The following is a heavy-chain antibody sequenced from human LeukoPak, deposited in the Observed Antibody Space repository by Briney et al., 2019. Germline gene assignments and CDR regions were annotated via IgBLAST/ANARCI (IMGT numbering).Heavy chain of an antibody. CDR1: GFTFSSYA. Sequence: GGSLRLSCAASGFTFSSYAMHWVRQAPGKGLEWVAVISYDEYSADSVKGRFTISRDNSKNTLYLQMNSLRVEDTAVYYCARNYQLLGGRDAFDIWGQGTMVTVSS. CDR2: ISYDE. CDR3: ARNYQLLGGRDAFDI. J-gene: IGHJ3*02. D-gene: IGHD2-2*01. V-gene: IGHV3-30*04.